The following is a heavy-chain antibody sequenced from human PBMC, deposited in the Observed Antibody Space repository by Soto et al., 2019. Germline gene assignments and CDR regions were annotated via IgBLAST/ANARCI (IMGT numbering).Heavy chain of an antibody. Sequence: VQLVESGGGVVQPGGSLRLSCVASGFTFSEYAINWVRQAPGKGLEWISYISSSGSAVYYADSVKGRFTISRDNAKNSVFLHVNSLRAEDASVYYCARFKSYTSAWSYWGQGTLVTVSS. CDR1: GFTFSEYA. CDR2: ISSSGSAV. V-gene: IGHV3-48*03. J-gene: IGHJ4*02. CDR3: ARFKSYTSAWSY. D-gene: IGHD6-13*01.